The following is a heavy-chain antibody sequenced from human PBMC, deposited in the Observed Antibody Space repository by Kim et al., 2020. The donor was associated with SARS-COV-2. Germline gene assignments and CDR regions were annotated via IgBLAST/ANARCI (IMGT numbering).Heavy chain of an antibody. J-gene: IGHJ3*02. CDR2: ICYDESNK. CDR1: GFTFRSYG. V-gene: IGHV3-33*01. CDR3: ARAPAEEVWLTIFGVSIGACDI. D-gene: IGHD3-3*01. Sequence: GGSLRLSCAASGFTFRSYGMHWVRQAPGKGLEWVSVICYDESNKYYANSVRGRFTISRDNSKNTLYLQMTSRRAEDTAVYYCARAPAEEVWLTIFGVSIGACDIWGAGTLVTVSS.